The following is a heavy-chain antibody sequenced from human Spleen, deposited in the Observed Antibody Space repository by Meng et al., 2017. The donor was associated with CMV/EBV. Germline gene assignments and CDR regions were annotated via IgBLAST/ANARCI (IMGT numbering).Heavy chain of an antibody. CDR2: INQDGSDK. CDR1: GFTFSDFR. J-gene: IGHJ6*02. Sequence: GGSLRLSCAASGFTFSDFRMNWVRQAPGKGLEWVANINQDGSDKYYVDSVKGRFTISRDNAKTSLSLQMNSLRAEDTAMYYCARGRGVDVWGQGTTVTVSS. V-gene: IGHV3-7*01. CDR3: ARGRGVDV.